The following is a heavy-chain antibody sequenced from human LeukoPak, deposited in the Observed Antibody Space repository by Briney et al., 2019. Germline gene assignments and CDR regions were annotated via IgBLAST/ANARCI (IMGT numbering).Heavy chain of an antibody. CDR1: GVSVDAYQ. J-gene: IGHJ3*02. Sequence: SETLSLTCAVSGVSVDAYQWNWIRQPPGKGLEWIGYVYYTGYTNYKPSLQGRVAISIDTSNNQFSLMLTSVTPADTATYYCARGGEFDVFDIWGQGRAVTVSS. V-gene: IGHV4-59*02. D-gene: IGHD3-10*01. CDR3: ARGGEFDVFDI. CDR2: VYYTGYT.